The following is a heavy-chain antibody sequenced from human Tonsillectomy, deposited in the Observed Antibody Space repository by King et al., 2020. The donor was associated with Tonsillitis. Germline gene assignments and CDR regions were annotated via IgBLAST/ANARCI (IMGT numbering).Heavy chain of an antibody. V-gene: IGHV3-23*04. CDR1: GFSFSSYA. CDR3: ARYREYDTSGPAL. D-gene: IGHD2/OR15-2a*01. Sequence: VQLVESGGRLVEPGGSLRLSCEGSGFSFSSYAMSWVRQAPGKGLEWVSGISRSGGARFYAPSVKGRFTISRDNSENTLFLQMSSLNVDDSSLYYCARYREYDTSGPALWGRGTLVTVSS. CDR2: ISRSGGAR. J-gene: IGHJ2*01.